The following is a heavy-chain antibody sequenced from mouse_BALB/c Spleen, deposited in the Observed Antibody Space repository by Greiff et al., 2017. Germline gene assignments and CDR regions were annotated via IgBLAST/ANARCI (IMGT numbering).Heavy chain of an antibody. CDR2: IYPGSGNT. J-gene: IGHJ3*01. V-gene: IGHV1-84*02. CDR1: GYTFTDYY. CDR3: ARGYEAWFAY. D-gene: IGHD2-14*01. Sequence: QVQLKQSGPELVQPGASVKISCKASGYTFTDYYINWVKQKPGQGLEWIGWIYPGSGNTKYNEKFKGKATLTVDTSSSTAYMQLSSLTSEDTAVYFCARGYEAWFAYWGQGTLVTVSA.